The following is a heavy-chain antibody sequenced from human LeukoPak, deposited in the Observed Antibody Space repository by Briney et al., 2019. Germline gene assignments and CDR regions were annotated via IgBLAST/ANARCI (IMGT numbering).Heavy chain of an antibody. V-gene: IGHV1-69*13. CDR1: GGTFSSYA. J-gene: IGHJ4*02. CDR3: PRGYYDRSRYYYLRY. D-gene: IGHD3-22*01. CDR2: IIPISGTA. Sequence: ASVKVSCTASGGTFSSYAISWVRQAPGHGLEWMGGIIPISGTANYAQKFQRRVTITAHQSTSTAYMELSSLRSDDTAVHYPPRGYYDRSRYYYLRYWGQGTLVTASS.